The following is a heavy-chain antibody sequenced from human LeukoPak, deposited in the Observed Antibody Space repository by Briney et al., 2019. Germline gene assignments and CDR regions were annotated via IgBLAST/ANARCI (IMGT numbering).Heavy chain of an antibody. D-gene: IGHD3-22*01. Sequence: ASVKVSCKASGGTFSSYAISRVRQAPGQGLEWMGWISAYNGNTNYAQKLQGRVTMTTDTSTSTAYMELRSLRSDDTAVYYCARAPITMIVVVLPFDIWGQGTMVTVSS. J-gene: IGHJ3*02. V-gene: IGHV1-18*01. CDR1: GGTFSSYA. CDR3: ARAPITMIVVVLPFDI. CDR2: ISAYNGNT.